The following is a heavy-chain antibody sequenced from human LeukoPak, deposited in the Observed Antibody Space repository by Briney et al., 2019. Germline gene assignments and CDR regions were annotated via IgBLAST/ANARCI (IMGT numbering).Heavy chain of an antibody. CDR2: IRYDGSNK. J-gene: IGHJ4*02. Sequence: GGSLRLSCAASGFSFSRYGMHWVRQAPGKGLEWVAFIRYDGSNKYYADSVKGRFTISRDNSKNTLYLQMNSLRAGDTAVYYCAKPHFDAWGQGALVTVSS. V-gene: IGHV3-30*02. CDR1: GFSFSRYG. CDR3: AKPHFDA.